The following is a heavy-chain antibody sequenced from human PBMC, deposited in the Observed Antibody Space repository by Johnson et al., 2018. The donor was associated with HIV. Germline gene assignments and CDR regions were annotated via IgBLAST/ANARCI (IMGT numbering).Heavy chain of an antibody. D-gene: IGHD3-22*01. CDR1: QFIFSNYY. J-gene: IGHJ3*02. CDR3: ARGSSYYYDSSGSDAFNI. Sequence: VQLVESGGGLAKPAWSPRLSCAASQFIFSNYYMNCVRQATGKGLEWVSAIGTAGDTSYPGSVKGRFTISRENAKNSLYLQMNSLRAGDTAVYYCARGSSYYYDSSGSDAFNIWGQGTMVSVSS. CDR2: IGTAGDT. V-gene: IGHV3-13*01.